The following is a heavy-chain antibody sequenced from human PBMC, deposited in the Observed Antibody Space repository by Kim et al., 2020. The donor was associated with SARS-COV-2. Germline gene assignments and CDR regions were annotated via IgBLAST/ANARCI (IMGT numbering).Heavy chain of an antibody. Sequence: PSLKSRVTISVDTSKNQFSLKLSSVTAADTAVYYCARDFGSSWYWGYFDYWGQGTLVTVSS. J-gene: IGHJ4*02. CDR3: ARDFGSSWYWGYFDY. V-gene: IGHV4-39*07. D-gene: IGHD6-13*01.